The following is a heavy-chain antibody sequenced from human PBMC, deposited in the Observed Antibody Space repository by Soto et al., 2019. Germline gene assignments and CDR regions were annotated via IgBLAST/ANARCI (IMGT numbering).Heavy chain of an antibody. CDR1: GGSISSGDYY. Sequence: QVQLQESGPGLVKPSQTLSLTCTVSGGSISSGDYYWSWIRQPPGKGLEWIGYIYYSGSTYYNQSLKRRVTLSVDTSKNQFSLKLSSVTAADTAVYYCARDRLEGFGDSYYYGMDVWGQGTTVTVSS. V-gene: IGHV4-30-4*01. CDR2: IYYSGST. J-gene: IGHJ6*02. D-gene: IGHD3-10*01. CDR3: ARDRLEGFGDSYYYGMDV.